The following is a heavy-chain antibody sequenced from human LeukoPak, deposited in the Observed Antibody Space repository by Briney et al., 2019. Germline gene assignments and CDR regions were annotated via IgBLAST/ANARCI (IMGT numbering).Heavy chain of an antibody. J-gene: IGHJ4*02. D-gene: IGHD3-22*01. V-gene: IGHV1-69*13. CDR2: VIPIFGTA. Sequence: ASVKVSCKASGGAFSNFAISWVRQAPGQGLERMGGVIPIFGTANYAQRFQGRVTITADESTSTVYMELSSLRSEDTAMYYCARASGDSSNYDFPKPYSYWGQGTLVTVSS. CDR1: GGAFSNFA. CDR3: ARASGDSSNYDFPKPYSY.